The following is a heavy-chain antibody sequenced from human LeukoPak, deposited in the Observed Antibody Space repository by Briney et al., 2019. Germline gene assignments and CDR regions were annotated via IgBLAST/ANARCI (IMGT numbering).Heavy chain of an antibody. CDR1: GGTFSNYA. Sequence: SVKVSRKASGGTFSNYAISWVRQAPGQGLEWMGRIIPIFGTAIYAQKFQGRVTITTDESTSTAYMELSSLRSEDTAVYYCARVGQIENDAFDIWGQGTMVTVSS. CDR2: IIPIFGTA. CDR3: ARVGQIENDAFDI. D-gene: IGHD2/OR15-2a*01. V-gene: IGHV1-69*05. J-gene: IGHJ3*02.